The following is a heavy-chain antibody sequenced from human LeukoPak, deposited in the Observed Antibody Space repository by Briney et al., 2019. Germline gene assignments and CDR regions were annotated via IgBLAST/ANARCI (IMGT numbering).Heavy chain of an antibody. CDR3: ARDNSVGDIAWWFDP. V-gene: IGHV1-69*05. D-gene: IGHD3-16*02. J-gene: IGHJ5*02. Sequence: SVKVSCKASGGTFSSYAISWVRQAPGQGLEWMGGIFPMFGTATYAQKFQGRVTMTRDMSTTTDYMELSSLRSEDTAVYYCARDNSVGDIAWWFDPWGQGTLVTVSS. CDR2: IFPMFGTA. CDR1: GGTFSSYA.